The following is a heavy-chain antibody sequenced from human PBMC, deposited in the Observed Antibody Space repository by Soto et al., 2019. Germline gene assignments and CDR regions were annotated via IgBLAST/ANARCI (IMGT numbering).Heavy chain of an antibody. CDR1: GYSFTTSG. Sequence: QAQLVQSGAEVKEPGASVKVSCKASGYSFTTSGITWVRQAPGQGLEWMGWLSTYNGNTNYAQKLQDRVTLTPDTSSSTAYMELRCLRSDDTAVYYCARRLYGDYDYWGQGTLVTVSS. CDR3: ARRLYGDYDY. J-gene: IGHJ4*02. V-gene: IGHV1-18*01. D-gene: IGHD4-17*01. CDR2: LSTYNGNT.